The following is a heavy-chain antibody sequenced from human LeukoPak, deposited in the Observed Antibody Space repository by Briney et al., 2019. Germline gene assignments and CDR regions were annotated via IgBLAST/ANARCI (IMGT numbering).Heavy chain of an antibody. V-gene: IGHV3-48*03. CDR3: ARDREPDAFDI. CDR1: GFTFSSYE. CDR2: ISSSGSAI. J-gene: IGHJ3*02. Sequence: QSGGSLRLSCAASGFTFSSYEMNWVRQAPGKGLEWASYISSSGSAIYYTDSVKGRFTISRDNAKNSLYLQMNSLRAEDTAVYYCARDREPDAFDIWGQGTMVTVSS.